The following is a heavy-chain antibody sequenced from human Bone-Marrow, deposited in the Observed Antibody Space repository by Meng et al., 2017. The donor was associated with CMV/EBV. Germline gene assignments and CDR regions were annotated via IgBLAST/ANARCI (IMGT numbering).Heavy chain of an antibody. CDR3: AREMDYYDSSGYYYFDY. J-gene: IGHJ4*02. D-gene: IGHD3-22*01. Sequence: QVQLVQSGAEVKKPGASVKVSCKASGYTFTGYYMHWVRQAPGQGLEWMGWINPNSGGTNYAQKFQGRVTMTRDTSISTAYMELSRLRSDDTAVYYCAREMDYYDSSGYYYFDYWGQGTLVTVDS. CDR1: GYTFTGYY. V-gene: IGHV1-2*02. CDR2: INPNSGGT.